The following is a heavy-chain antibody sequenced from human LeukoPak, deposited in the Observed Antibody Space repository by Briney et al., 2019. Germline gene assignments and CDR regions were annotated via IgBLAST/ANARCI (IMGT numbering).Heavy chain of an antibody. Sequence: ASVKLSCKASGYTFTSYGISWVRQAPGQGLEWMGWISAYNGNTNYAQKLQGRVTMTSDTSTSKAYMQLRSLRSDDAAVYYCARGRSYCYGSGSYLHWGEGALVAVSS. CDR2: ISAYNGNT. CDR1: GYTFTSYG. V-gene: IGHV1-18*01. CDR3: ARGRSYCYGSGSYLH. D-gene: IGHD3-10*01. J-gene: IGHJ4*02.